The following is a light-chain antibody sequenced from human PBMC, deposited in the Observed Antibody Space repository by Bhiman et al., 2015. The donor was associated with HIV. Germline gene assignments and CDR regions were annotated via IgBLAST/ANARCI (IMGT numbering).Light chain of an antibody. J-gene: IGLJ3*02. Sequence: QSALTQPPSASGSRGQSVIISCTGTSSDVGVYNLVSWYQHHPGKAPKLMIYDVSKRPSGVSNRFSGSKSGNTASLTISGLQADDEADYYCSSYTSSSTFVFGGGTKLTVL. CDR2: DVS. CDR1: SSDVGVYNL. CDR3: SSYTSSSTFV. V-gene: IGLV2-14*03.